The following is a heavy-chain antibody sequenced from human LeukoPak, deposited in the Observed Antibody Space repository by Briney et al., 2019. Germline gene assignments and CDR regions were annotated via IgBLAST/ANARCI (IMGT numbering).Heavy chain of an antibody. CDR2: ISGSGGST. D-gene: IGHD3-16*01. CDR1: GFTFSSYA. J-gene: IGHJ4*02. V-gene: IGHV3-23*01. CDR3: AKDWDYDYVWGPHY. Sequence: GGSLRLSCAASGFTFSSYAMSWVRQAPGKGLEWVSAISGSGGSTYYADSVKGRFTISRDNSKNTLYLQMNSLRAEDTAVYYCAKDWDYDYVWGPHYWGQGTLVTVSS.